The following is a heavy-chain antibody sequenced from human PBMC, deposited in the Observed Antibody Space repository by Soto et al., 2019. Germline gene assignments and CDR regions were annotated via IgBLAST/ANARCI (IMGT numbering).Heavy chain of an antibody. Sequence: GGSLRLSCAASGFTFSRDWMTWVRQAPGKGPEWVANINQDGSEKDYVDSVKGRFTISRDNAKNSLYLQMNSLRAEDTAVYYCARAASWGQGTQVTVSS. CDR1: GFTFSRDW. J-gene: IGHJ5*02. CDR3: ARAAS. CDR2: INQDGSEK. V-gene: IGHV3-7*05.